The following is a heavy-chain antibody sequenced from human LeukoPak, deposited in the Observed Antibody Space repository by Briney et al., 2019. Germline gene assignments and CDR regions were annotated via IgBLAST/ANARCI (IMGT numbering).Heavy chain of an antibody. J-gene: IGHJ4*02. V-gene: IGHV1-24*01. CDR2: FDPEDGET. Sequence: APVKVSCKVSGYTLTELSMHWVRQAPGKGLEWMGGFDPEDGETIYAQKFQGRVTMTEDTSTDTAYMELSSLRSEDTAVYYCATVIDPEPPLYYFDYWGQGTLVTVSS. D-gene: IGHD3-9*01. CDR3: ATVIDPEPPLYYFDY. CDR1: GYTLTELS.